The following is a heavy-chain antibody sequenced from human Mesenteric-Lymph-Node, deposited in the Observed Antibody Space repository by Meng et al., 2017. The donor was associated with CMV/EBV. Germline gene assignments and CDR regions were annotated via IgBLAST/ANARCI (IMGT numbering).Heavy chain of an antibody. CDR2: INPNSGAT. J-gene: IGHJ6*02. D-gene: IGHD3-16*01. CDR3: AVGGLRIRDKSYNYYGLDV. Sequence: ASVKVSCKASGYTFTDFYIHWVRQAPGQGLEWMGWINPNSGATNNAQKLQGRVTMTRRTSVTTAYMELSSLRSDDTAVYYCAVGGLRIRDKSYNYYGLDVWGQGTTVTVSS. CDR1: GYTFTDFY. V-gene: IGHV1-2*02.